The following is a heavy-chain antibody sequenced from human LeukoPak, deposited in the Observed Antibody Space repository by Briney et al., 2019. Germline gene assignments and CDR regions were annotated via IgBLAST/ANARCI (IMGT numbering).Heavy chain of an antibody. V-gene: IGHV4-39*07. CDR1: GGSISTSNYY. Sequence: SETLSLTCTVSGGSISTSNYYWGWIRQPPGKGLEWIGNILYSGSTYYSPSLKSRVTISLDTSRNQFSLKLSSVTAADTAVYYCARVYYSNSYDYWYFDLWGRGTLVTVSS. CDR3: ARVYYSNSYDYWYFDL. J-gene: IGHJ2*01. CDR2: ILYSGST. D-gene: IGHD6-13*01.